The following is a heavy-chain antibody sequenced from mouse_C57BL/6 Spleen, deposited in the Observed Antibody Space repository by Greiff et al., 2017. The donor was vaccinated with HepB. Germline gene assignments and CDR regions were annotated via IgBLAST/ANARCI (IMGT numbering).Heavy chain of an antibody. CDR2: IYPGDGDT. D-gene: IGHD2-4*01. CDR3: AISYYDYGYFDY. Sequence: VQLQQSGPELVKPGASVKISCKASGYAFSSSWMNWVKQRPGKGLEWIGRIYPGDGDTNYNGKFKGKATLTADKSSSTAYMQLSSLTSEDSAVYFCAISYYDYGYFDYWGQGTTLTVSS. V-gene: IGHV1-82*01. CDR1: GYAFSSSW. J-gene: IGHJ2*01.